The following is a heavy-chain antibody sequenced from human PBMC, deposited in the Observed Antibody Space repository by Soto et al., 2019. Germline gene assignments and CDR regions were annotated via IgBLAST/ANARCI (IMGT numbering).Heavy chain of an antibody. CDR2: IYTDDNI. J-gene: IGHJ6*02. Sequence: EVQLVESGGGLVQPGGSLRLSCAASGFTVSGNYVTWVRQAPGKGLEWVSVIYTDDNIYYADSVTGRFTISRDNSKNTFYLQVTRLRVEDTAVYYCATELIAKYGMDVWGQGTTVTVSS. CDR1: GFTVSGNY. CDR3: ATELIAKYGMDV. D-gene: IGHD2-21*01. V-gene: IGHV3-53*01.